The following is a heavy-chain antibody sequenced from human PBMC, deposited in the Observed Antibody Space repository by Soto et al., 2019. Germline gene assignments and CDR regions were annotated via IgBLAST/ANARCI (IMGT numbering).Heavy chain of an antibody. CDR2: IIPIFGTA. CDR3: ASGWGYDSTDYYYAY. V-gene: IGHV1-69*01. D-gene: IGHD3-22*01. J-gene: IGHJ4*02. CDR1: GGSFNRHT. Sequence: QVQLVQSGAEVRKPGSSVRVSCKASGGSFNRHTISWVRQAPGQGLEWMGGIIPIFGTANHAQKFQGRVTIIADESKCTVYMELSSLRSDDKAIYDCASGWGYDSTDYYYAYWGQGTLVIVSS.